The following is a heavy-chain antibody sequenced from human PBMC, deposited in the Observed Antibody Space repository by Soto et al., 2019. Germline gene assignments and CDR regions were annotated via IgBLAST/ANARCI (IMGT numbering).Heavy chain of an antibody. J-gene: IGHJ5*02. CDR3: ARSYCRSKRCYTYNCFDP. CDR2: INPNSGGT. D-gene: IGHD2-2*01. V-gene: IGHV1-2*04. Sequence: AXSVKGSCKASGDTFTGYYMHWVRQAPGQGLEWMGWINPNSGGTNYAQKFQGWVTMTRDTSISTAYMELSRLRSDDTAVYYCARSYCRSKRCYTYNCFDPWGQGNLVTVSS. CDR1: GDTFTGYY.